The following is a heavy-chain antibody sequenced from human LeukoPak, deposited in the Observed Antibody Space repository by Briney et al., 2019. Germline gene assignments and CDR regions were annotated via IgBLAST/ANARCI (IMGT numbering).Heavy chain of an antibody. CDR3: ARDIELST. V-gene: IGHV3-23*01. CDR2: ISFSGGNT. J-gene: IGHJ3*01. D-gene: IGHD3-16*02. Sequence: PGGSLRLSCAASGFTFNSYWMVWFRQAPGKGLEWVSLISFSGGNTYYADSVKGRFTISRDNSKDTVYLQMNSLRAEDTAIYYCARDIELSTWGLGTMVTVSS. CDR1: GFTFNSYW.